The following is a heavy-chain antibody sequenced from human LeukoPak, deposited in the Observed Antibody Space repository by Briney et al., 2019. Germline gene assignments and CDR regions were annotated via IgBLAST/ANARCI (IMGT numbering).Heavy chain of an antibody. CDR2: IRYDGSNK. V-gene: IGHV3-30*02. Sequence: GGSLILSCAASGFTFSSYAMHWVRQAPGKGLEWVAFIRYDGSNKYYADSVKGRFTISRDNSKNTLYLQMNSLRAEDTAVYYCARGYCSGGSCFHFDYWGQGTLVTVSS. CDR1: GFTFSSYA. D-gene: IGHD2-15*01. CDR3: ARGYCSGGSCFHFDY. J-gene: IGHJ4*02.